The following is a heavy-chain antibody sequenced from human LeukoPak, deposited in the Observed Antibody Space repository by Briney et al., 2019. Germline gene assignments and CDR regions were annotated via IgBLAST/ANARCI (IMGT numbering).Heavy chain of an antibody. J-gene: IGHJ4*02. CDR3: ARATRGATRNYFDY. Sequence: ASVKVSCKASGGTFSSYAISWVRQAPGQGLEWMGGIIPIFGTANYAQKFQGRVTITTDESTSTAYMELSSLRSEDTAVYYCARATRGATRNYFDYWGQGTLVTVSS. D-gene: IGHD1-26*01. CDR2: IIPIFGTA. CDR1: GGTFSSYA. V-gene: IGHV1-69*05.